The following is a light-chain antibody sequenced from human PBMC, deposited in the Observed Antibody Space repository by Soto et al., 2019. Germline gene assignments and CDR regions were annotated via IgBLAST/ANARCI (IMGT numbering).Light chain of an antibody. Sequence: QSLLTQPPSVSGSPGQSVTISRTGTITDFVSYNRVSWYQQPPGTAPKLIIYEASNRPSGVPDRFSGSKSGNTASLTISGLQAADEADYYCRLYTSENTYVFGTGTKVTVL. CDR3: RLYTSENTYV. CDR2: EAS. V-gene: IGLV2-18*01. CDR1: ITDFVSYNR. J-gene: IGLJ1*01.